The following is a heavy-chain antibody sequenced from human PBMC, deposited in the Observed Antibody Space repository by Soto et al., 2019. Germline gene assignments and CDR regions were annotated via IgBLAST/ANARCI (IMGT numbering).Heavy chain of an antibody. J-gene: IGHJ4*02. V-gene: IGHV3-21*01. D-gene: IGHD3-16*01. CDR1: GFTFSSYS. Sequence: EVQLVESGGGLVKPGGSLRLSCAASGFTFSSYSMNWVRQAPGKGLAWVSSISSSSSYIYYADSVKGRFTISRDNAKNSLYLQMHSLSAEDTAVYYCAKDSEGGGCVEYWGQGTLVTVSS. CDR2: ISSSSSYI. CDR3: AKDSEGGGCVEY.